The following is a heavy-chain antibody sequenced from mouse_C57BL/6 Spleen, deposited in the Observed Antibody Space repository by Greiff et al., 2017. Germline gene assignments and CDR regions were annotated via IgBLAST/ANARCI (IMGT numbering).Heavy chain of an antibody. Sequence: VMLVESGPGLVQPSQSLSITCTVSGFSLTSYGVHWVRQSPGKGLEWLGVIWRGGSTDYNAAFMSRLSITKDNSKSQVFFKMNSLQADDTAIYYCAKYDYDGGYAMDYWGQGTSVTVSS. J-gene: IGHJ4*01. D-gene: IGHD2-4*01. V-gene: IGHV2-5*01. CDR3: AKYDYDGGYAMDY. CDR2: IWRGGST. CDR1: GFSLTSYG.